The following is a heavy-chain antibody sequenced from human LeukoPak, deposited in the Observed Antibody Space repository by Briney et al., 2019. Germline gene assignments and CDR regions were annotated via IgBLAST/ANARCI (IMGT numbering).Heavy chain of an antibody. CDR3: ARQYYYDSSGSPRAFDI. CDR1: GGSFSGYY. CDR2: IYYSGST. V-gene: IGHV4-59*08. J-gene: IGHJ3*02. Sequence: SETLSLTCAVYGGSFSGYYWSWIRQPPGKGLEWIGYIYYSGSTNYNPSLKSRVTISVDTSKNQFSLKLSSVTAADTAVYYCARQYYYDSSGSPRAFDIWGQGTMVTVSS. D-gene: IGHD3-22*01.